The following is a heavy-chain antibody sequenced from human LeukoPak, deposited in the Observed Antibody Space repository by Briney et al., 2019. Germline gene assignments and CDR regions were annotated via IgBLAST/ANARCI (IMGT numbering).Heavy chain of an antibody. J-gene: IGHJ6*03. CDR3: ARGVNSYGYYYYYYMDV. V-gene: IGHV1-8*01. D-gene: IGHD5-18*01. Sequence: GASVKVSCKASGYTLTSYDINWVRQATGQGLEWMGWMNPNSGNTGYAQKFQGRVTMTRNTSISTAYMELSSLRSEDTAVYYCARGVNSYGYYYYYYMDVWGKGTTVTVSS. CDR2: MNPNSGNT. CDR1: GYTLTSYD.